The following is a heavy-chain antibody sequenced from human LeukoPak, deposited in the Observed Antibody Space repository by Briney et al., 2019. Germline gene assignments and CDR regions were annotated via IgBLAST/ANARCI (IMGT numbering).Heavy chain of an antibody. CDR3: ARGLQQQLGWFDP. Sequence: GGSLRLSCSASGFTVSNNYMSWVRQAPGKGLEWVSIIYSGGGTNYADSVKGRFTIPRNNSKNTLYLQMSSLRPDDTAVYYCARGLQQQLGWFDPWGQGTLVTVSS. D-gene: IGHD6-13*01. CDR2: IYSGGGT. J-gene: IGHJ5*02. V-gene: IGHV3-53*04. CDR1: GFTVSNNY.